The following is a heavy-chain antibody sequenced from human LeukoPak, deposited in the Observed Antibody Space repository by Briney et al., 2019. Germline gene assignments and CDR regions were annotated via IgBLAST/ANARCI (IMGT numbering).Heavy chain of an antibody. V-gene: IGHV4-59*08. Sequence: SETLSPTCTVSGGSISSYYWSWIRQPPGKGLEWIGYIYYSGSTNYNPSLKSRVTISVDTSKHQFSLKLSSVTAADTAVYYCARHEFVSRYYFDYWGQGTLVTVSS. CDR1: GGSISSYY. D-gene: IGHD3-10*01. J-gene: IGHJ4*02. CDR3: ARHEFVSRYYFDY. CDR2: IYYSGST.